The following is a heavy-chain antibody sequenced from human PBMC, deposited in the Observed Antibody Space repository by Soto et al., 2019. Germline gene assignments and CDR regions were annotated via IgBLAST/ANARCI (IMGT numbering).Heavy chain of an antibody. CDR1: GFTFSSYA. J-gene: IGHJ5*02. CDR3: AKDLSVEDTAMVT. CDR2: ITGSGGST. V-gene: IGHV3-23*01. Sequence: EVQLLESGAGLVQPGGSLRLSCAASGFTFSSYAMSWVRQAPGKGLEWVSAITGSGGSTYYADSVKGRFTISRDNSKSTLYLQMNSLRAEDTAVYYCAKDLSVEDTAMVTWGQGPLVTVSS. D-gene: IGHD5-18*01.